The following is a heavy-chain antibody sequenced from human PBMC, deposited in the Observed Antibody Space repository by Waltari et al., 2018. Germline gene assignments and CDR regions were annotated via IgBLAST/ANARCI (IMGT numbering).Heavy chain of an antibody. Sequence: QVQLQESGPGLVKPSETLSLTCTVSGYSISSGYYWGWIRQPPGKGLEWIGSIYHSGSTYYNPSLKSRVTISVDTSKNQFSLKLSSGTAADTAVYYCARGVTGTTSVSNMDVWGKGTTVTISS. J-gene: IGHJ6*03. V-gene: IGHV4-38-2*02. CDR2: IYHSGST. CDR1: GYSISSGYY. D-gene: IGHD1-20*01. CDR3: ARGVTGTTSVSNMDV.